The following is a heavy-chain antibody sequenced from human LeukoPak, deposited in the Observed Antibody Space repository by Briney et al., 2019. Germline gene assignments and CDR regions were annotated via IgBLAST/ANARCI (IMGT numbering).Heavy chain of an antibody. CDR2: INNRGDGR. CDR3: AREGAGDSGKYYSYFDH. Sequence: GGSLRLSCTDSGFTFSSFAMSWVRQAPGKGLEGVAGINNRGDGRVYADSVMGRFTISRDDSKNTLYLQMNSLRAEDTAVYYCAREGAGDSGKYYSYFDHWGQEPWSPCRQ. J-gene: IGHJ4*01. D-gene: IGHD2/OR15-2a*01. V-gene: IGHV3-23*01. CDR1: GFTFSSFA.